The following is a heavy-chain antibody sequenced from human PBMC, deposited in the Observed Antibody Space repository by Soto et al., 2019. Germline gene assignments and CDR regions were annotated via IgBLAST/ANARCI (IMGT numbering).Heavy chain of an antibody. CDR1: GGSISSGDHY. CDR3: ARGPTTEKVDP. V-gene: IGHV4-30-4*01. CDR2: IYYSGST. J-gene: IGHJ5*02. Sequence: SSETLSLTCTVSGGSISSGDHYWSWIRQPPGKGLEWIGYIYYSGSTYYNPSLKSRATISEDTSENQFSLKLSSVTAADTAMYYCARGPTTEKVDPWGQGILVTVSS.